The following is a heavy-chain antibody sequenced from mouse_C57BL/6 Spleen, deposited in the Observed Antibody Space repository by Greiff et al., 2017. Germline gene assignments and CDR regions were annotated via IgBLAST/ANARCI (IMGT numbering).Heavy chain of an antibody. CDR1: GYTFTSYW. CDR2: IHPNSGST. Sequence: QVQLQQPGAELVKPGASVKLSCKASGYTFTSYWMHWVKQRPGQGLEWIGMIHPNSGSTNYNEKFKSKATLTVDKSSSTAYMQLSSLTSEDSAVYYCADYYDYDGLAYWGQGTLVTVSA. J-gene: IGHJ3*01. V-gene: IGHV1-64*01. D-gene: IGHD2-4*01. CDR3: ADYYDYDGLAY.